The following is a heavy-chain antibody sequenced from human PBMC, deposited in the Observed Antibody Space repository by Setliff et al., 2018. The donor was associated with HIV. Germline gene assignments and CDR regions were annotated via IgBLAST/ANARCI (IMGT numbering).Heavy chain of an antibody. J-gene: IGHJ5*02. CDR2: IKSKTDGGTT. V-gene: IGHV3-15*01. CDR1: GFTFSSYE. CDR3: TTEDPWLRFGH. Sequence: GGSLRLSCAASGFTFSSYEMNWVRQAPGKGLEWVGHIKSKTDGGTTDYAAPVKGRFTISRDDSKTTLYLQMNSLKTEDTAVYYCTTEDPWLRFGHWGQGTLVTVSS. D-gene: IGHD5-12*01.